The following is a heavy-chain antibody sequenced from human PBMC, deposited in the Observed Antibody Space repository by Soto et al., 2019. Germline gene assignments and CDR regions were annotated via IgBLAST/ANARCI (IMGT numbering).Heavy chain of an antibody. CDR2: ISWNSGSI. J-gene: IGHJ3*02. CDR1: GFTFDDYA. D-gene: IGHD3-22*01. Sequence: GGSLRLSCAASGFTFDDYAMHWVRQAPGKGLEWVSGISWNSGSIGYADSVKGRFTISRDNAKNSLYLQMNSLRAEDTALYYCAKGEIVVVITTAFDICGQGTMVTVSS. CDR3: AKGEIVVVITTAFDI. V-gene: IGHV3-9*01.